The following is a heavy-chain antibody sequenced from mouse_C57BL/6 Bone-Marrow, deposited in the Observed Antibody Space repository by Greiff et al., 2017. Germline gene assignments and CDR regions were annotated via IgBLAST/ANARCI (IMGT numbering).Heavy chain of an antibody. V-gene: IGHV2-5*01. CDR1: GFSLTSYG. CDR3: AKSGGVRYYFDY. D-gene: IGHD2-1*01. J-gene: IGHJ2*01. CDR2: IWRGGST. Sequence: VKLMESGPGLVQPSQSLSITCTVSGFSLTSYGVHWVRQSPGKGLEWLGVIWRGGSTDYNAAFMSRLRITKDNSKSQVFFKMNSLQADDTAIYYCAKSGGVRYYFDYWRPGTTLTVSS.